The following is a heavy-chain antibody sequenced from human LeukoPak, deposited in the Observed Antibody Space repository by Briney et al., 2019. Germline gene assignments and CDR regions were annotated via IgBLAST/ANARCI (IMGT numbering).Heavy chain of an antibody. CDR2: MNPNSGNT. V-gene: IGHV1-8*02. J-gene: IGHJ4*02. Sequence: GASVKVSCKASGYTFTGYGINWVRQAPGQGLEWMGCMNPNSGNTGYAKKFQGRVTMTRNTSIGTAYMELSSLKSEDTAVYYCARFRGNIAAAGDCWGQGTLVSVS. D-gene: IGHD6-13*01. CDR1: GYTFTGYG. CDR3: ARFRGNIAAAGDC.